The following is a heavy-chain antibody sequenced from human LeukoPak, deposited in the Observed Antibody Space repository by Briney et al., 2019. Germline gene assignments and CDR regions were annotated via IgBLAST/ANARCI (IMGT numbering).Heavy chain of an antibody. CDR2: IYHSGST. CDR3: AGSANEYSSGWSYYYYYMDV. D-gene: IGHD6-19*01. Sequence: SETLSLTCTVSGYSISSGYYWGWIRQPPGKGLEWIGSIYHSGSTYYNPSLKSRVTISVDTSKNQFSLKLSSVTAADTAVYYCAGSANEYSSGWSYYYYYMDVWGKGTTVTVSS. J-gene: IGHJ6*03. V-gene: IGHV4-38-2*02. CDR1: GYSISSGYY.